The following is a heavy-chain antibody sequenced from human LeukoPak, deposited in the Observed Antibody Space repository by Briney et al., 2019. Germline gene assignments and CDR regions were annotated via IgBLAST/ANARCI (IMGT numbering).Heavy chain of an antibody. CDR3: ARGRDIVVVLAAFDI. V-gene: IGHV3-30*03. CDR1: GFTFSSYG. D-gene: IGHD2-2*01. CDR2: ISYDGSNK. J-gene: IGHJ3*02. Sequence: HPGRSLRLSCAASGFTFSSYGMHWVRQAPGKGLEWVAVISYDGSNKYYADSVKGRFTISRDNSKNTLYLQMNSLRAEDTAVYYCARGRDIVVVLAAFDIWGQGTMVTVSS.